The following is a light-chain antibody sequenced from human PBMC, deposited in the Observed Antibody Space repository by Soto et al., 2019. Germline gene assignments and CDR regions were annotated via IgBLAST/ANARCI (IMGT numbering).Light chain of an antibody. J-gene: IGLJ2*01. V-gene: IGLV2-14*01. CDR3: SSYTSSSTRV. CDR2: DDS. Sequence: QSALTQPASVSGSPGQSITISCTGTSSDVGGYNYVSWYQQHPRKAPQLMIYDDSNRPSGVSNRFSGSKSGNTAPLTISGLQAEDEADYYCSSYTSSSTRVFGGGTKLTVL. CDR1: SSDVGGYNY.